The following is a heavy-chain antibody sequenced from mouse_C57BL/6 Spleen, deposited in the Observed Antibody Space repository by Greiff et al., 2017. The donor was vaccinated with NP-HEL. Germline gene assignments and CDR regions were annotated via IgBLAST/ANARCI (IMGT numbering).Heavy chain of an antibody. J-gene: IGHJ3*01. CDR1: GYTFTSYW. Sequence: QVQLQQPGAELVRPGSSVKLSCKASGYTFTSYWMNWVKQRPGKGLEWIGQIYPGDGDTNYNGKFKGKATLTADKSSSTAYMQLSSLTSEDSAVYFCARKENWDPSWFAYWGQGTLVTVSA. D-gene: IGHD4-1*01. CDR3: ARKENWDPSWFAY. CDR2: IYPGDGDT. V-gene: IGHV1-80*01.